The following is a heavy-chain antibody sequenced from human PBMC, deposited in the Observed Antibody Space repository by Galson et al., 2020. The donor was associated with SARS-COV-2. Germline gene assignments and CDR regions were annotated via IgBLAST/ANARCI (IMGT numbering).Heavy chain of an antibody. CDR2: IGTAGDT. D-gene: IGHD2-2*01. Sequence: GGSLRLSCAASGFTFSSYDMHWVRQATGKGLEWVSAIGTAGDTYYPGSVKGRFTISRENAKNSLYLQMNSLRAGDTAVYYCARGDIVVVPAAGRNYYYYYMDVWGKGTTVTVSS. J-gene: IGHJ6*03. V-gene: IGHV3-13*01. CDR1: GFTFSSYD. CDR3: ARGDIVVVPAAGRNYYYYYMDV.